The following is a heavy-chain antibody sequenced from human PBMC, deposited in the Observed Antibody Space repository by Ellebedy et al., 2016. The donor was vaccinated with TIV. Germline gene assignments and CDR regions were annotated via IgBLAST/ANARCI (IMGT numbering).Heavy chain of an antibody. CDR2: IYYSGST. D-gene: IGHD3-9*01. CDR3: ARAGAYYDILTGYRTLFDY. CDR1: GGSIRSYY. J-gene: IGHJ4*02. Sequence: SETLSLTCTVSGGSIRSYYWSWIRQPPGKGLEWIGYIYYSGSTNYNPSLESRVTISVDTSKNQFSLKLSSVTAADTAVYFCARAGAYYDILTGYRTLFDYWGQGTLVTVSS. V-gene: IGHV4-59*01.